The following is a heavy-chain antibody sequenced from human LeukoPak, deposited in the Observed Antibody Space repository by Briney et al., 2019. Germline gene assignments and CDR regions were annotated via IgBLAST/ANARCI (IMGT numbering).Heavy chain of an antibody. CDR3: AKMDRHDSSGYYSWPGTFGHPDDAFDI. CDR2: ISHDGNNK. CDR1: EFTLSGYA. D-gene: IGHD3-22*01. V-gene: IGHV3-30-3*01. J-gene: IGHJ3*02. Sequence: GRSLRLSCAASEFTLSGYAMHWVRQAPGKGLDWVAVISHDGNNKYYADSVKGRFTISRDNSKNTLYLQMNSLRAEDTAVYYCAKMDRHDSSGYYSWPGTFGHPDDAFDIWGQGTMVTVSS.